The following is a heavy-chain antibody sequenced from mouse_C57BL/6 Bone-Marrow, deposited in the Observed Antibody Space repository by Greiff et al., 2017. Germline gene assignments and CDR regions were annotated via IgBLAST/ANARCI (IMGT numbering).Heavy chain of an antibody. Sequence: EVMLVESGGDLVKPGGSLKLSCAASGFTFSSYGMSWVRQTPDKRLEWVATISSGGSYTYYPDSVKGRFTISRDNAKNTLYLQMSSLKSEDTAMYYCARRGHITTVDYWGQGTTLTVSS. CDR1: GFTFSSYG. CDR2: ISSGGSYT. CDR3: ARRGHITTVDY. J-gene: IGHJ2*01. V-gene: IGHV5-6*02. D-gene: IGHD1-1*01.